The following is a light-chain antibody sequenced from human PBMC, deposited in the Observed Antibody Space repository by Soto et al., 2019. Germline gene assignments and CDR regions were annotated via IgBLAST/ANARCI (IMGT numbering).Light chain of an antibody. V-gene: IGKV3-11*01. CDR2: DAS. J-gene: IGKJ4*01. CDR1: QSVENY. CDR3: QHRXSWPLT. Sequence: EVVLTQSPATLSLSPGGRATLSCRASQSVENYLAWYQQKPGQAPRLLIYDASKRATGVPARFSGSGSGTXXXLTISSLDPEDFAVYYCQHRXSWPLTFGXGTK.